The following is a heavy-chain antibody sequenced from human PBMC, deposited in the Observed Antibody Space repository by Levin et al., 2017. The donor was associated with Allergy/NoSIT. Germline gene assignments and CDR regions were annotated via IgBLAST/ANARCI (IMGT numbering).Heavy chain of an antibody. J-gene: IGHJ4*02. V-gene: IGHV3-11*01. CDR3: ARFARSGYYRTVDY. Sequence: KPGGSLRLSCAPSGFTFSDYYMTWIRQAPGKGLEWASSISGSGSATYYADSVRGRFTISRDNAKNSLYLQMNSLRADDTAIYFCARFARSGYYRTVDYWGQGTLVTVSS. CDR2: ISGSGSAT. D-gene: IGHD3-3*01. CDR1: GFTFSDYY.